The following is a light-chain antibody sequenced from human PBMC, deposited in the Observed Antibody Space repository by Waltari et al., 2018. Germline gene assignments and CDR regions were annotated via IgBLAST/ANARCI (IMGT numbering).Light chain of an antibody. CDR2: STN. CDR3: VLYMGDGTCV. V-gene: IGLV8-61*01. Sequence: QTVVTQEPSLSVSPGGTVTLTCGLTSGSVSTSNSPSWYQQTPGQAPRTLSYSTNSRFSGVSDRFFGSILGKKAALTITGAQADDEGDYYCVLYMGDGTCVFGGGTKLTVL. CDR1: SGSVSTSNS. J-gene: IGLJ3*02.